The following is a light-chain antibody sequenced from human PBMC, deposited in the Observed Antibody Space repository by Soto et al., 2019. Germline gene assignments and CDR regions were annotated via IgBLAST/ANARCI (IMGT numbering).Light chain of an antibody. CDR1: QSISSN. CDR2: RTS. V-gene: IGKV3-15*01. J-gene: IGKJ4*01. Sequence: EIVMTQSPAPLYVSLGERATLCCRTSQSISSNLAWYQQKPGQAPRLLMFRTSSRATGLPARFSGSGSGTEFNLTISSLQSEDFGVYYCQQYNNWPRATVGGGTKVE. CDR3: QQYNNWPRAT.